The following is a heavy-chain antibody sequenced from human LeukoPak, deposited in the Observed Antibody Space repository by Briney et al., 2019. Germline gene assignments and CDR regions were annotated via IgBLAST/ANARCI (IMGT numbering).Heavy chain of an antibody. Sequence: PSETLSLTCTVSGGSISSYYWSWIRQPPGKGLEWIGYIYYSGSTNYNPSLKSRVTISVDTSKNQFSLKLSSVTAADTAVYYCARLSRQLADAFDIWGQGTMVTVSS. CDR1: GGSISSYY. CDR2: IYYSGST. D-gene: IGHD6-13*01. J-gene: IGHJ3*02. V-gene: IGHV4-59*01. CDR3: ARLSRQLADAFDI.